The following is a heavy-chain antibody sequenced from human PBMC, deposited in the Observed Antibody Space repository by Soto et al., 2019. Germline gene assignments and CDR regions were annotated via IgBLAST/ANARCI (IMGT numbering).Heavy chain of an antibody. CDR2: ISGSADST. CDR3: AKTRGAMIYAISVYGMDV. D-gene: IGHD2-8*01. V-gene: IGHV3-23*01. Sequence: EVQLLESGGSFIHPGGSPRLSCAASGFSFSSFAMNWVRQAPGKGLEWVSIISGSADSTFYADSVKGRFTISRDNSKSTLYLQINSLRAEDTAVYYCAKTRGAMIYAISVYGMDVWGQGTTVTVSS. J-gene: IGHJ6*02. CDR1: GFSFSSFA.